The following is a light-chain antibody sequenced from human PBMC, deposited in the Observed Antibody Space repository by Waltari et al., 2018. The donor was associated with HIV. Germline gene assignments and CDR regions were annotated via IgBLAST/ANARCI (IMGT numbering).Light chain of an antibody. J-gene: IGKJ1*01. CDR3: QQHYDTPWT. Sequence: DIVMTQSPDSLIVSLGERATISCKSSQSVLYRSNQKNYLTWFQQKPGQPPKLLISWASTRESGVPARFTGSGSGTDFTLTITNLQAEDAAVYYCQQHYDTPWTFGQGTKVEIK. CDR1: QSVLYRSNQKNY. CDR2: WAS. V-gene: IGKV4-1*01.